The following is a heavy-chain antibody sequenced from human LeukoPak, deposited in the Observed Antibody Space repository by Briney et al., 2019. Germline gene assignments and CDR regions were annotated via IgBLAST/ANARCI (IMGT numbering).Heavy chain of an antibody. CDR2: ISAYNGNT. V-gene: IGHV1-18*01. CDR3: ATDQAAKLSPGAFDI. D-gene: IGHD5-24*01. Sequence: GASVKVSCKASGYTFTSYGISWVRQAPGQGLEWMGWISAYNGNTNYAQKFQGRVTITADKSTSTAYMELSSLRSEDTAVYYCATDQAAKLSPGAFDIWGQGTMVTVSS. CDR1: GYTFTSYG. J-gene: IGHJ3*02.